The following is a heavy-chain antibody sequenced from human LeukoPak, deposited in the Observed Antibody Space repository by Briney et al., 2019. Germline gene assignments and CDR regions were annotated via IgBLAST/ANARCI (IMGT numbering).Heavy chain of an antibody. CDR1: GGSFSGYY. CDR2: INHSGST. J-gene: IGHJ6*04. Sequence: SETLSFTCAVYGGSFSGYYWSWIRQPPGKGLEWIGEINHSGSTNYNPSLKSRVTISVDTSKNQFSLKLSSVTAADTAVYYCARRYYYYYGMDVWGKGTTVTVSS. CDR3: ARRYYYYYGMDV. V-gene: IGHV4-34*01.